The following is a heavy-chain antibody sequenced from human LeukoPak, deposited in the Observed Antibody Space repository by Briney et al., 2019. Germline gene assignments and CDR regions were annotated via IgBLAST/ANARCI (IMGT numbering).Heavy chain of an antibody. Sequence: ASVKVSCKASGYTFTSYGISWVRQAPGQGLEWMGWISAYNGNTNYAQKLQGRVTMTTDTSTSTAYMELSRLRSDDTAVYYSARDGSGSRRSYYYYMDVWGKGTTVTVSS. J-gene: IGHJ6*03. D-gene: IGHD3-10*01. V-gene: IGHV1-18*01. CDR2: ISAYNGNT. CDR3: ARDGSGSRRSYYYYMDV. CDR1: GYTFTSYG.